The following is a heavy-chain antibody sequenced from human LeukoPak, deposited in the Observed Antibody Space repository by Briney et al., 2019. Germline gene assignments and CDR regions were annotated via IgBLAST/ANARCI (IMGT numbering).Heavy chain of an antibody. J-gene: IGHJ4*02. V-gene: IGHV4-39*07. Sequence: PSETLSLTCTVSGGSISRSSYYWGWIRQPPGKGLEWIGSIYYSGSTYYNPSLKSRVTISVDTSKNQFSLKLSSVTAADTAVYYCARVVGATFSRMDWGQGALVTVSS. CDR2: IYYSGST. CDR3: ARVVGATFSRMD. CDR1: GGSISRSSYY. D-gene: IGHD1-26*01.